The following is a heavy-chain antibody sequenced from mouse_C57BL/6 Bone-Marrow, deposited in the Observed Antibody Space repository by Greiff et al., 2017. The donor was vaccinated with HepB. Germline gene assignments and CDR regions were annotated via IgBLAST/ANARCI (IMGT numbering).Heavy chain of an antibody. J-gene: IGHJ1*03. D-gene: IGHD2-3*01. Sequence: EVQLVESGGGLVQPGGSLKLSCVASGFTFSNYWMNWARQPPGKGLEWVAQISLKSDNYAHHYAETVKGRLTTSRDDTKSSVYLQMNNLRAEDTGIYYCTGRRLLRYWYFDVWGTGTTVTVSS. CDR1: GFTFSNYW. V-gene: IGHV6-3*01. CDR3: TGRRLLRYWYFDV. CDR2: ISLKSDNYAH.